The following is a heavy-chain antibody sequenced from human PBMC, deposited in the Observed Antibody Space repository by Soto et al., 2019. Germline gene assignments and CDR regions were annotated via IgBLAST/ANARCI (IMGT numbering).Heavy chain of an antibody. CDR1: GFTFSNYA. D-gene: IGHD4-17*01. J-gene: IGHJ6*02. CDR3: AKDSTVTTSLYSYYYGLDV. Sequence: PGGVPRLSCTASGFTFSNYAMSWVRQAPDKGLEWVSAISGRGGSTYYADSVKGRFTISRGNSKNMLFLQMNSLGAEDTALYYCAKDSTVTTSLYSYYYGLDVWGQGTTVTVSS. V-gene: IGHV3-23*01. CDR2: ISGRGGST.